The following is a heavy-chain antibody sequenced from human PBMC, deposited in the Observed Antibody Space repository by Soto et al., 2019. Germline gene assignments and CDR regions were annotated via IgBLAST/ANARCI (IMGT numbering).Heavy chain of an antibody. J-gene: IGHJ4*02. Sequence: QVQLVQSGAEVKKPGASVKVPCKASGYTFTSYGISWVRQAPGQGLEWMGWISAYNGNKKYAQKLQGRVSRTTDTPTRTAYKELRSLRSDATAVYYCARDVGQQVFDYWGQGTLVTVSS. D-gene: IGHD6-13*01. CDR2: ISAYNGNK. V-gene: IGHV1-18*01. CDR1: GYTFTSYG. CDR3: ARDVGQQVFDY.